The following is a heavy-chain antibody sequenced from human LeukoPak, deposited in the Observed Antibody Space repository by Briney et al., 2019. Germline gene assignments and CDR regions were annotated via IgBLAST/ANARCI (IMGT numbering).Heavy chain of an antibody. CDR1: GFTFSSYA. V-gene: IGHV3-23*01. J-gene: IGHJ4*02. CDR3: ARDQGAAGRPYYFDY. CDR2: ISGSDDST. D-gene: IGHD6-13*01. Sequence: PGGSLRLSCAASGFTFSSYAVSWVRQAPGKGLEWVSAISGSDDSTDYADSVKGRFTISRDNAKNSLYLQMNSLRAEDTAVYYCARDQGAAGRPYYFDYWGQGTLVTVSS.